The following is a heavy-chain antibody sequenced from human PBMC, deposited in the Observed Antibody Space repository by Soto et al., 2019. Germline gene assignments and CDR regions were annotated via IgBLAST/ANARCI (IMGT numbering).Heavy chain of an antibody. V-gene: IGHV3-66*01. J-gene: IGHJ4*02. CDR1: GYSVSYRY. CDR3: TTPSGGY. D-gene: IGHD3-10*01. Sequence: EVHLVESGGGLVQPGGSLRLSCAASGYSVSYRYMSWVRQAPGKGLEWVSVMFSDGNTFYGDSVRGRFTISSDNSKNTVYLQMNSLRVEDTAVYYCTTPSGGYWGQGTLVAVSS. CDR2: MFSDGNT.